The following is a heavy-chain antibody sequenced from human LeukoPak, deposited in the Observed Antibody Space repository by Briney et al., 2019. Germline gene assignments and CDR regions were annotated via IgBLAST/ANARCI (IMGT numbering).Heavy chain of an antibody. CDR1: GFTFDDYG. D-gene: IGHD6-13*01. CDR2: INWNGGST. Sequence: GGSLRLSCAASGFTFDDYGMNWVRQAPGKGLEWVSGINWNGGSTGYADSVKGRFTISRDNAKNSLYLQMNSLRAEDTALYYCARDLYSSSWYFVSPGGYWGQGTLVTVSS. CDR3: ARDLYSSSWYFVSPGGY. V-gene: IGHV3-20*04. J-gene: IGHJ4*02.